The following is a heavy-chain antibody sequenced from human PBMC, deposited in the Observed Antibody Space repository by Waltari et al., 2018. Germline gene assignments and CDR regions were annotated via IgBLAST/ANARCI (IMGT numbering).Heavy chain of an antibody. CDR1: GFTFDDYA. J-gene: IGHJ3*02. CDR3: AKDMGETYYDFWSGDAFDI. Sequence: EVQLVESGGGLVQPGRSLRLSCAASGFTFDDYAMHWVRQAPGKGLEWVSGISWNSGSIGYADSVKGRFTISRDNAKNSLYLQMNSLRAEDTALYYCAKDMGETYYDFWSGDAFDIWGQGTMVTVSS. CDR2: ISWNSGSI. V-gene: IGHV3-9*01. D-gene: IGHD3-3*01.